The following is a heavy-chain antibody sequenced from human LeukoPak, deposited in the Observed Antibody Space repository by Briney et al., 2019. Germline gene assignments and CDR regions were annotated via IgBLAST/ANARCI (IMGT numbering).Heavy chain of an antibody. J-gene: IGHJ3*01. V-gene: IGHV5-51*01. CDR2: IYPDDSDT. CDR1: GYKFNAYW. CDR3: ARPNITSYYDSRGYDAFDV. D-gene: IGHD3-22*01. Sequence: GESLKISCKGSGYKFNAYWIAWVRPMPGKGLEWMGIIYPDDSDTRYSPSFQGQVTISADKSVSIAYLQWSSLKASDTAIYYCARPNITSYYDSRGYDAFDVWGQGTMVIVSS.